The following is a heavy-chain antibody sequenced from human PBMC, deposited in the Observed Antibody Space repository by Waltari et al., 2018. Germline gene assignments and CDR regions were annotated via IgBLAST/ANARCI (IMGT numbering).Heavy chain of an antibody. Sequence: EVQLVESGGGLVKPGGSLILSCAASGIDFSSYTMNWVRQGPGKGLEWVSSITGSSSYSYYADSVKGRFTISRDNAKNSLFLEMNDLRADDTGVYYCARRTTTFYKPWRQGTLVTVSS. CDR3: ARRTTTFYKP. CDR1: GIDFSSYT. J-gene: IGHJ5*02. D-gene: IGHD2-2*02. V-gene: IGHV3-21*01. CDR2: ITGSSSYS.